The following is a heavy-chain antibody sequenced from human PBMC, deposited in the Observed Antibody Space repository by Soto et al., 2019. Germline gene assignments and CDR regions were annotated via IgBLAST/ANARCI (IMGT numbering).Heavy chain of an antibody. D-gene: IGHD4-17*01. Sequence: SETLSFTCAVSVGSISSPDYYLSWILHPPGKGLEWIGYIYYRWTTYYNPSLKSRVSIPIETSENLFSLQMNSVTAADTAVYYCARDCRETTSPRYNWFEPWGQGTMVTVSS. CDR2: IYYRWTT. J-gene: IGHJ5*02. CDR1: VGSISSPDYY. CDR3: ARDCRETTSPRYNWFEP. V-gene: IGHV4-30-4*01.